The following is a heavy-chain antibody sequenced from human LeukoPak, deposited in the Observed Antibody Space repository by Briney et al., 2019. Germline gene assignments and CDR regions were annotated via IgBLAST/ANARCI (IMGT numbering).Heavy chain of an antibody. V-gene: IGHV4-39*01. J-gene: IGHJ3*02. CDR1: GGSISSSSYY. CDR3: ARPRATVTTDAFDI. D-gene: IGHD4-11*01. Sequence: SETLSLTCTVSGGSISSSSYYWGGIRQPPGEGVEWFGSICYSGSTYYNPSLKSRVTISVDTSKNQSSLQLSSVTAADTAVYYCARPRATVTTDAFDIWGQGTMVTVSS. CDR2: ICYSGST.